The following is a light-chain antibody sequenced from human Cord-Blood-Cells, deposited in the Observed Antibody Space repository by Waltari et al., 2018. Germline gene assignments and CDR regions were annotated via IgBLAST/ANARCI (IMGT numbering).Light chain of an antibody. J-gene: IGKJ2*01. V-gene: IGKV1-39*01. CDR1: KSIRSY. Sequence: DIDMTQSPSSLSASVGDRVTITCPASKSIRSYLNLYQQKKGKATKLLIYPASNLQSVVPSMFSAIGSRTDFTLTISSLQPENFATYYCQHNYSTPYTFSQGTKLEIK. CDR3: QHNYSTPYT. CDR2: PAS.